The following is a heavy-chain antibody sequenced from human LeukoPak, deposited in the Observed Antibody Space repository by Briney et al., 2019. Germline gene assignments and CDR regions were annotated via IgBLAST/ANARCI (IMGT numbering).Heavy chain of an antibody. V-gene: IGHV4-34*01. Sequence: PSETLSLTCAVYGGSFSGYYWSWIRQPPGKGPEWIGEINHSGSTNYNPSLKSRVTISVDTSKNQFSLKLSSVTAADTAVYYCARGSLVFTMVRGDKFDPWGQGTLVTVSS. D-gene: IGHD3-10*01. CDR2: INHSGST. CDR3: ARGSLVFTMVRGDKFDP. J-gene: IGHJ5*02. CDR1: GGSFSGYY.